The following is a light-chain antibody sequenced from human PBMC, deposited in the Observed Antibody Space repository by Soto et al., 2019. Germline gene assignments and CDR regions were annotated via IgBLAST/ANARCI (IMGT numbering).Light chain of an antibody. CDR1: SGYSTYG. CDR3: QTWGTGIWV. V-gene: IGLV4-69*01. J-gene: IGLJ3*02. CDR2: LNSDGSH. Sequence: SASASLGASVKLTCTLSSGYSTYGIAWHQQQPEKGPRFLMKLNSDGSHNKGDGIPDRFSGSSSGAERYLTISSLQLEDEADYYCQTWGTGIWVFGGGTKLTVL.